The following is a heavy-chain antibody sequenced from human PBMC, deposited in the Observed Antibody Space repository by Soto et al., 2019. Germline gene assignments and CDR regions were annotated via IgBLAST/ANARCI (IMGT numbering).Heavy chain of an antibody. J-gene: IGHJ3*02. CDR3: GIAIDDAFDI. Sequence: EGQLVESGGGLVQPGGSLRLSCAASGFTFISYSMNWVRQAPGKGLEWVSYISSSSSTRYYSDSVKGRFTSSRDNAKNSLYLQMISLRDEDTAVYYCGIAIDDAFDIWGHGTIVPVTS. CDR1: GFTFISYS. V-gene: IGHV3-48*02. CDR2: ISSSSSTR.